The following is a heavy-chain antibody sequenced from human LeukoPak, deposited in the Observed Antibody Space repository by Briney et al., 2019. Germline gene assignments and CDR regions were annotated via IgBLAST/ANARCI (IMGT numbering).Heavy chain of an antibody. CDR3: ARDVGLNYFDY. Sequence: GGSLRLSCAASGFTFSSYGMHWVRQAPGQGLEWMGWINPNSGGTNYAQKFQGRVTMTRDTSISTAYMELSRLRSDDTAVYYCARDVGLNYFDYWGQGTLVTVSS. CDR1: GFTFSSYG. J-gene: IGHJ4*02. CDR2: INPNSGGT. D-gene: IGHD1-26*01. V-gene: IGHV1-2*02.